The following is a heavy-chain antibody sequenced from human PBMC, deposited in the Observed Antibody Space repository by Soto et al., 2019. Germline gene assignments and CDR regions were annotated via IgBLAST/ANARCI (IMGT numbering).Heavy chain of an antibody. V-gene: IGHV1-3*01. CDR1: GYTFTSYA. J-gene: IGHJ6*02. Sequence: ASVKVSCKASGYTFTSYAMHWVRQAPGQRLEWMGWINAGNGNTKYSQKFQGRVTITRDTSASTAYMELSSLRSEDTAVYYCARDPTHRFYSSSWSPSYYYYGMDVWGQGTTVTVSS. CDR3: ARDPTHRFYSSSWSPSYYYYGMDV. D-gene: IGHD6-13*01. CDR2: INAGNGNT.